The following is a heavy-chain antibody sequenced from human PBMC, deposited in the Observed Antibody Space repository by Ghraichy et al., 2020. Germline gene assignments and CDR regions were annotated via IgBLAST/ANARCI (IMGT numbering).Heavy chain of an antibody. CDR3: AKDVSSSWFKYYFDY. V-gene: IGHV3-23*01. CDR1: GFTFSSYA. CDR2: ISCSGGST. D-gene: IGHD6-13*01. J-gene: IGHJ4*02. Sequence: GGSLRLSCAASGFTFSSYAMSWVRQAPGKGLEWVSAISCSGGSTYYADSVKGRFTISRDNSKNTLYLQMNSLRAEDTAVYYCAKDVSSSWFKYYFDYWGQGTLVTVSS.